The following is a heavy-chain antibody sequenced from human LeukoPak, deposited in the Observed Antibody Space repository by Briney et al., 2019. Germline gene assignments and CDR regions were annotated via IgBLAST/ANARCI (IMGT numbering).Heavy chain of an antibody. D-gene: IGHD3-22*01. V-gene: IGHV1-18*01. J-gene: IGHJ4*02. CDR2: ISTYNGHT. Sequence: ASVKVSCKASGYTFTNYGLIWVRQAPGQGLEWLGWISTYNGHTKYTQKLQGRVTMTTDTSTSTAYMELRSLRSADTAVYYCARGAPPRRSYDSSGYYSYYFDYWGQGTLVPVSS. CDR1: GYTFTNYG. CDR3: ARGAPPRRSYDSSGYYSYYFDY.